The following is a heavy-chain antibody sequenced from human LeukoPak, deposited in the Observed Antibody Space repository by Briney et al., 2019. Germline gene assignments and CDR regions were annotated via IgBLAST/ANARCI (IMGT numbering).Heavy chain of an antibody. CDR3: AKDGDYDFWSGYYDY. Sequence: GGSLRLSCAASGFTFSSYGMHWVRQAPGKELEWVAVISYDGSNKYYADSVKGRFTISRDNSKNTLYLQMNSLRAEDTAVYYCAKDGDYDFWSGYYDYWGQGTLVTVSS. J-gene: IGHJ4*02. CDR2: ISYDGSNK. V-gene: IGHV3-30*18. D-gene: IGHD3-3*01. CDR1: GFTFSSYG.